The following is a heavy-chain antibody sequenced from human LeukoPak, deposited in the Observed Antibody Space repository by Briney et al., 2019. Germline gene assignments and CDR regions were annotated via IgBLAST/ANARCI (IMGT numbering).Heavy chain of an antibody. CDR1: GFTFSSYE. CDR2: ISSSGSTI. Sequence: PGGSLRLSCAASGFTFSSYEMNWVRQAPGKGLEWVSYISSSGSTIYYADSVKGRFTISRDNAKNSLYLQMNSLRAEDTAVYYCARARLRQQLVLDYWGQGTLVTVSS. V-gene: IGHV3-48*03. J-gene: IGHJ4*02. CDR3: ARARLRQQLVLDY. D-gene: IGHD6-13*01.